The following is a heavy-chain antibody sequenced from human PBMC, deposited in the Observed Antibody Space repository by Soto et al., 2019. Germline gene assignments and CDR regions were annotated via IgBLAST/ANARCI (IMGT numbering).Heavy chain of an antibody. V-gene: IGHV3-74*01. J-gene: IGHJ6*04. CDR2: IKFDESTT. Sequence: EVQVVESGGGLVQPGGSLRLSCVASGFTFSNYWMHWVRQAPGKGLVWVSRIKFDESTTSYADSVRGRFTISRDNDKNTVYLEMNSLRAEDAGVYYCARGIHNYCGVDVWGEWTTVPVSS. CDR1: GFTFSNYW. CDR3: ARGIHNYCGVDV. D-gene: IGHD5-18*01.